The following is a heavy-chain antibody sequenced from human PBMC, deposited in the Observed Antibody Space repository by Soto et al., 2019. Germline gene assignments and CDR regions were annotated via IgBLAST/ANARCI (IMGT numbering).Heavy chain of an antibody. CDR1: GGSISSSSYY. CDR2: IYYSGST. V-gene: IGHV4-39*01. D-gene: IGHD5-12*01. CDR3: ARHEAYESGYDSNSFDY. J-gene: IGHJ4*02. Sequence: QLQLQESGPGLVKPSETLSLTCTVSGGSISSSSYYWGWIRQPPGKGLEWIGSIYYSGSTYYNPSLKSRVTISVDTSKNQFSLKLSSVTAADTAVYYCARHEAYESGYDSNSFDYWGQGTLVTVSS.